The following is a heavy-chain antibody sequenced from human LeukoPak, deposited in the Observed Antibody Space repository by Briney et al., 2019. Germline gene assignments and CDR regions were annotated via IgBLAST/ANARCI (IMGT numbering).Heavy chain of an antibody. CDR2: ISYDGSNK. CDR1: GFTFSSYG. J-gene: IGHJ4*02. D-gene: IGHD3-22*01. Sequence: SLRLSCAASGFTFSSYGMHWVRQAPGKGLEWVAVISYDGSNKYYADSVKGRFTISRDNSKNTLYLQMNSLRAEDTAVYYCAKEGRGVVADWGQGTLVTVSS. CDR3: AKEGRGVVAD. V-gene: IGHV3-30*18.